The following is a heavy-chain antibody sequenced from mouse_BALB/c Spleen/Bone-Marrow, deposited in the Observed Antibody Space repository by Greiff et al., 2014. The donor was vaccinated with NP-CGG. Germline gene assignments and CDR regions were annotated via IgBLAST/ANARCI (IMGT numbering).Heavy chain of an antibody. CDR2: ISSGSSTI. J-gene: IGHJ4*01. CDR1: GFTFSSFG. V-gene: IGHV5-17*02. CDR3: ARDDYDYAMDY. D-gene: IGHD2-4*01. Sequence: DVHLVESGGGLVQPGGSRKLSCAASGFTFSSFGMHWVRQAPEKGLEWVAYISSGSSTIYYADTVKGRFTISRDNPKNTLFLQMTSLRSEDMAMYYCARDDYDYAMDYWGQGTSVTVSS.